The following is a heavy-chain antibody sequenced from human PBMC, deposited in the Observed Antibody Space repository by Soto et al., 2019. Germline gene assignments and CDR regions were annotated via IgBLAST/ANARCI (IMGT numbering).Heavy chain of an antibody. V-gene: IGHV4-31*03. D-gene: IGHD6-6*01. J-gene: IGHJ4*02. Sequence: PSETLSLTCTVSGGPISSGGYYWSWIRQHPGKGLEWIGYIYYSGSTYYNPSLKSRVTISVDTSKNQFSLKLSSVTAADTAVYYCARRIAARPDRGYYFDYWGQGTLVTVSS. CDR3: ARRIAARPDRGYYFDY. CDR1: GGPISSGGYY. CDR2: IYYSGST.